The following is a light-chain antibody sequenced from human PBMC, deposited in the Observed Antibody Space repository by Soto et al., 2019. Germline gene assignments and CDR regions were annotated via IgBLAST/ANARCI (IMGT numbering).Light chain of an antibody. CDR3: LQHHSYPQT. CDR2: AVS. J-gene: IGKJ1*01. V-gene: IGKV1-17*01. Sequence: DIQMTPSPSSLSASVGDGVTITCRERQGIKNDLAWYQQKPGKAPKRLIYAVSSLQSEVPSRFSGSGSGTEFTLTISSLQPEDVATYYCLQHHSYPQTFGQGTKVDIK. CDR1: QGIKND.